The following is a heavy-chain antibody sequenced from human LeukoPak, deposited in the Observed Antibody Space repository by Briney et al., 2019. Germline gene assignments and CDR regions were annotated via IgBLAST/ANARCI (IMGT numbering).Heavy chain of an antibody. Sequence: PSETLSLTCTVSGGSISSYYWSWIRQPPGKGLEWIGYIYYSGSTNYNPSLKSRVTISVDTSKNQFSLKLSSETAADTAVYYCARGLYYDFWSGYYTGDYYYGMDVWGQGTTVTVSS. V-gene: IGHV4-59*01. CDR2: IYYSGST. D-gene: IGHD3-3*01. CDR3: ARGLYYDFWSGYYTGDYYYGMDV. CDR1: GGSISSYY. J-gene: IGHJ6*02.